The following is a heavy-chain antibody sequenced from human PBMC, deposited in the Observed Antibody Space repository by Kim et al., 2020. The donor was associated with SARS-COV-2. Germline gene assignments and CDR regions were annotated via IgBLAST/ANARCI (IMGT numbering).Heavy chain of an antibody. V-gene: IGHV3-9*01. D-gene: IGHD3-10*01. CDR2: ISWNSGSI. CDR3: AKDTSYGSGSWYYYGMDV. CDR1: GFTFGDYA. Sequence: GGSLRLSCAASGFTFGDYAMHWVRQAPGKGLEWVSGISWNSGSIGYADSVKGRFTISRDNAKNSLYLQMNSLRAEDTALYYCAKDTSYGSGSWYYYGMDVWGQGTTVTVSS. J-gene: IGHJ6*02.